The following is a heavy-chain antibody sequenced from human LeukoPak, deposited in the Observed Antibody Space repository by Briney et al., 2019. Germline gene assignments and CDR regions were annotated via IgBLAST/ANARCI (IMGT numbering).Heavy chain of an antibody. Sequence: ASVKVSCKASGYTFATYGISWVRQAPGQGLEWMGWISAYNGHTSYAQKFHDRVTMSTDTSTSTAYMELRSLRSDDTAVYYCARHRLHRLYYDSSGYYHDAFDIWGQGTMVTVSS. CDR1: GYTFATYG. J-gene: IGHJ3*02. V-gene: IGHV1-18*01. CDR2: ISAYNGHT. D-gene: IGHD3-22*01. CDR3: ARHRLHRLYYDSSGYYHDAFDI.